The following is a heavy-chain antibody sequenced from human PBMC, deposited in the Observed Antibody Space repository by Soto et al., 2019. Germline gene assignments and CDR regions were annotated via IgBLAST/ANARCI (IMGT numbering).Heavy chain of an antibody. CDR1: GGSISSSNW. CDR3: ARGVGRYYGSGRRRVDYYYYGMDV. V-gene: IGHV4-4*02. CDR2: IYHSGST. J-gene: IGHJ6*02. D-gene: IGHD3-10*01. Sequence: SETLSLTCAVSGGSISSSNWWSWVRQPPGKGLEWIGEIYHSGSTNYNPSLKSRVTISVDKSKNQFSLKLSSVTAADTAVYNCARGVGRYYGSGRRRVDYYYYGMDVWGQGTTVTASS.